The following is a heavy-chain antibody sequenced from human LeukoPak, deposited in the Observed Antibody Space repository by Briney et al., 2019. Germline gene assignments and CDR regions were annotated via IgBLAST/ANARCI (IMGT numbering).Heavy chain of an antibody. CDR2: ISPYNGNT. Sequence: ASVTVPCKASGYDFTSVGITWVRRAPGQGLEWMGWISPYNGNTRYAQKFQGRVAMTTDTSTTTAYMELRGLRFNDTAVYYCARAGSGSGWYFDYWGQGTLVTVSS. V-gene: IGHV1-18*01. J-gene: IGHJ4*02. D-gene: IGHD6-19*01. CDR3: ARAGSGSGWYFDY. CDR1: GYDFTSVG.